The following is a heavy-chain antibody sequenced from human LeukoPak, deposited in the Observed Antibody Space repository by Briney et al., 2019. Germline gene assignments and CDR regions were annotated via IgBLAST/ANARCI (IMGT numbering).Heavy chain of an antibody. Sequence: SVKVSCKASGGTFSSYAISWVRQAPGQGLEWMGGIIPIFGTANYAQKFQGRVTITADESTSTAYMELSSLRSEDTAVYYCARDVVVDYYYYYGMDVWGQGTTVTVSS. J-gene: IGHJ6*02. V-gene: IGHV1-69*13. CDR3: ARDVVVDYYYYYGMDV. D-gene: IGHD2-21*01. CDR2: IIPIFGTA. CDR1: GGTFSSYA.